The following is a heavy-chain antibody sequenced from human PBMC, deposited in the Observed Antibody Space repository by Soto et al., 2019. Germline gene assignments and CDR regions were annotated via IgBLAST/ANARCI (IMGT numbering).Heavy chain of an antibody. D-gene: IGHD5-18*01. CDR3: ARDRVDTNYYYYYMDV. J-gene: IGHJ6*03. CDR1: GFTVSSNY. V-gene: IGHV3-66*01. CDR2: IYSGGST. Sequence: HPGGSLRLSCAASGFTVSSNYMSWVRQAPGKGLEWVSVIYSGGSTYYADSVKGRFTISRDNSKNTLYLQMNSLRAEDTAVYYCARDRVDTNYYYYYMDVWGKGTTVTGSS.